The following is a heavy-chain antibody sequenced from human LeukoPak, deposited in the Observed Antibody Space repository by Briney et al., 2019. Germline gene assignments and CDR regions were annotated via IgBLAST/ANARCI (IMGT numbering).Heavy chain of an antibody. Sequence: GGSLRLSCAASGFTFSSYDMHWVRQAPGKGLEWVAFIWSDGSNKYYADSVKGRFTISRDNSKNTLYLQMNSLRAEDTAVYYCARVIPAYCSGGSCYSDYFDYWGQGTLVTVSS. J-gene: IGHJ4*02. V-gene: IGHV3-30*02. CDR2: IWSDGSNK. CDR1: GFTFSSYD. D-gene: IGHD2-15*01. CDR3: ARVIPAYCSGGSCYSDYFDY.